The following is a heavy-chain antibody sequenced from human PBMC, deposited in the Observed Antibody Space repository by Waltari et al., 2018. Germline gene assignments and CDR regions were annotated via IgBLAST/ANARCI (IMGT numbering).Heavy chain of an antibody. CDR3: ARAPTYYYDSSGYYLGY. Sequence: QVQLVQSGAEVKKPGASVKVSCKASGYTFTGYYMHWVRQAPGQGLEWMEWINPNSGGTNLAQKFQGRLTMTRATSISTAYMGLSRLRSDDPAVYYCARAPTYYYDSSGYYLGYWGQGTLVTVSS. V-gene: IGHV1-2*02. J-gene: IGHJ4*02. CDR1: GYTFTGYY. CDR2: INPNSGGT. D-gene: IGHD3-22*01.